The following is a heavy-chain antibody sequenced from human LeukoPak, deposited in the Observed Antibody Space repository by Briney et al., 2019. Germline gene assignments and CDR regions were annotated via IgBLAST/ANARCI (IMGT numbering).Heavy chain of an antibody. CDR3: ASLRRTEDLPTFDY. V-gene: IGHV4-39*01. D-gene: IGHD3/OR15-3a*01. CDR1: GGSISSSSYY. CDR2: IYYSGST. Sequence: PSETLSLTCTVSGGSISSSSYYWGWIRQPPGKGLEWIGSIYYSGSTYYNPSLKSRVTISVDTSKNQFSLKLSSVTAADTAVYYCASLRRTEDLPTFDYWGQGTLVTVSS. J-gene: IGHJ4*02.